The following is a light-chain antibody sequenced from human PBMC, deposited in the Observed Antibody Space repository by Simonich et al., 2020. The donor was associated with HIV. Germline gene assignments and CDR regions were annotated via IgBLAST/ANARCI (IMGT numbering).Light chain of an antibody. CDR3: CSYAGDSTYV. CDR1: SSDVGGHNY. J-gene: IGLJ1*01. V-gene: IGLV2-11*01. Sequence: QSALTQPRSVSGSPGQSVTISCTGTSSDVGGHNYVSWYQQHPGKAPKLMIYDVSKRPSGVPDRFSGSKSGNTASLTISGLQAEDEADYYCCSYAGDSTYVFGTGTKVTVL. CDR2: DVS.